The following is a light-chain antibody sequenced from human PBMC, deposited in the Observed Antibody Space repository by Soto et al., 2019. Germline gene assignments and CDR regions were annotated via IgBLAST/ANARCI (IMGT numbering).Light chain of an antibody. CDR3: QQHNNWPPIT. CDR2: DTS. Sequence: EIVMTQSPATLSVSPGERVTLSCRASQTVRTSLAWYQQKPGQAPRLLIYDTSTRATGVPARFSGSGSGTEFTLTISSLQSEDFAVYYCQQHNNWPPITFGQGTRLEIK. J-gene: IGKJ5*01. CDR1: QTVRTS. V-gene: IGKV3-15*01.